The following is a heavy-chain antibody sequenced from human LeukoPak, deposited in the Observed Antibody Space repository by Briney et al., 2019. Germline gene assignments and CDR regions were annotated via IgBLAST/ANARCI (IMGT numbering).Heavy chain of an antibody. Sequence: GESLKISCQGSGYTFGNYWIGWVRQTPGKGLEWVTVMYLAYSDVRYSPAFQGHVTISADESASIAYLQWNSLRASDTGIYYCARAPRDGYNLFDFWGLGTLVTVSS. V-gene: IGHV5-51*01. CDR3: ARAPRDGYNLFDF. CDR2: MYLAYSDV. CDR1: GYTFGNYW. D-gene: IGHD5-24*01. J-gene: IGHJ4*02.